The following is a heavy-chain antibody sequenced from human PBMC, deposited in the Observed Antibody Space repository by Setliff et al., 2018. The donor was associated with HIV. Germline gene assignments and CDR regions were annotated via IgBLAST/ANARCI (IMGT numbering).Heavy chain of an antibody. V-gene: IGHV1-3*01. D-gene: IGHD2-21*01. Sequence: GASVKVSCKASGYTFTTYSMHWVRQAPGHSLEWMGWINVGNGDTKYSQELQGRISITRDTSTNTAYMELSSLRSDDTAVYFCARGALLAVFDFDHWGQGTQVT. J-gene: IGHJ4*02. CDR3: ARGALLAVFDFDH. CDR2: INVGNGDT. CDR1: GYTFTTYS.